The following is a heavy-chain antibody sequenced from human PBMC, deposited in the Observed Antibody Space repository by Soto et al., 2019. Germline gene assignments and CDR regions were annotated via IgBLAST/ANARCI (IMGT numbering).Heavy chain of an antibody. V-gene: IGHV3-48*02. J-gene: IGHJ6*02. Sequence: GRSLRLSCVVSGFTFSTYNMNWVRQAPGKGLEWISYISSSGNIRFYADSVKGRFTISRDNAKNSLYLQMNSLRDEDTAVYYCARGDYGDYYYYGMDVWGQGTTVTVSS. CDR2: ISSSGNIR. CDR1: GFTFSTYN. CDR3: ARGDYGDYYYYGMDV. D-gene: IGHD4-17*01.